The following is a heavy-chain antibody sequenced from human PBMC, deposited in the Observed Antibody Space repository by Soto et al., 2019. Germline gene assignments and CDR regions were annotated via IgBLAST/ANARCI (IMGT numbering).Heavy chain of an antibody. CDR3: ARESPISGGDY. CDR2: ISPYNGNT. Sequence: QVQLVQSGGEMKRPGASVKVSCKTSGYTFTNYGITGVRQAPGQGLEWMGWISPYNGNTNYVQKLQGRLTTTTDTSTTTAYLELTSLRSDDTAVYYCARESPISGGDYWGQGTLVTVSS. V-gene: IGHV1-18*01. D-gene: IGHD7-27*01. CDR1: GYTFTNYG. J-gene: IGHJ4*02.